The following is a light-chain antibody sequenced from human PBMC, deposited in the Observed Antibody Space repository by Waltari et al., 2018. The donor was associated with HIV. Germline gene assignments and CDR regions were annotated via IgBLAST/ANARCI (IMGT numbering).Light chain of an antibody. CDR2: DVS. CDR1: TSDVGDYNY. J-gene: IGLJ3*02. Sequence: SALTQPASVSGSPGQSITVSCTGTTSDVGDYNYVSWYQQHPGKAPKLMLYDVSNRPSGVSNRFSGYKSGNTASLTISVLQAEDEADYYCSSYTNSNTVMFGGGTKLTVL. V-gene: IGLV2-14*03. CDR3: SSYTNSNTVM.